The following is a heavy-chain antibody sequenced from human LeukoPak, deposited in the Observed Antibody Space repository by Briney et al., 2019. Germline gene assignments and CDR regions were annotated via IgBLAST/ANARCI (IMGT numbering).Heavy chain of an antibody. CDR3: ASNSPGIVGATGGVY. CDR2: MSPNSGYT. J-gene: IGHJ4*02. CDR1: GHTFTSYD. Sequence: GASVKVSCKASGHTFTSYDINWVRQATGQGLEWMGWMSPNSGYTGYAQKFQGRVTMTRNTSISTAYMELSSLRSEDTAVYYCASNSPGIVGATGGVYWGQGTLVTVSS. V-gene: IGHV1-8*01. D-gene: IGHD1-26*01.